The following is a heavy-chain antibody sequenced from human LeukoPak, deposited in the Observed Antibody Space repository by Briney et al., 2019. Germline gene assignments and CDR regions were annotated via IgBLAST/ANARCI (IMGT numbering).Heavy chain of an antibody. Sequence: KPSETLSLTCTVSGGSINNYYWSWIRQPPGKGLEWIGYIYYSGSTNYNPSLKSRVTISVDTSKNQFSLKLSSVTAADTAVYYCARRYSSSDDAFDIWGQGTMVTVSS. D-gene: IGHD6-13*01. CDR2: IYYSGST. J-gene: IGHJ3*02. CDR1: GGSINNYY. CDR3: ARRYSSSDDAFDI. V-gene: IGHV4-59*01.